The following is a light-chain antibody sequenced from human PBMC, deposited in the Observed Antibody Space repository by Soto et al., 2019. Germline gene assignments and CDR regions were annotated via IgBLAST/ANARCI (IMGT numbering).Light chain of an antibody. J-gene: IGKJ1*01. CDR3: QQSYSTPRT. CDR1: QSISSW. CDR2: DAS. Sequence: DIQMTQYPSTLSASVGDRVTITCRASQSISSWLAWYQQKPGKAPKLLIYDASSLESGVPSRFSGSGSGTEFTLTISSLQPEDFATYYCQQSYSTPRTFGQGTKVDIK. V-gene: IGKV1-5*01.